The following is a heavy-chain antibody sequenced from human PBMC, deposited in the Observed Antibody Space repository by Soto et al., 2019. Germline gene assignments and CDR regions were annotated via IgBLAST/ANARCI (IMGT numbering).Heavy chain of an antibody. CDR2: ISGSGGST. J-gene: IGHJ4*02. D-gene: IGHD3-16*02. CDR1: GFTFSTYA. CDR3: AKNALGSPTSGGGVIVY. Sequence: EVQLLESGGGLVQPGGSLRLSCAASGFTFSTYAMSWVRQAPGKGLEWVSAISGSGGSTYYADSVKGRFTISRDNSKNTLYLQMISLRAEDTAVYYCAKNALGSPTSGGGVIVYWGQGTLVSVSS. V-gene: IGHV3-23*01.